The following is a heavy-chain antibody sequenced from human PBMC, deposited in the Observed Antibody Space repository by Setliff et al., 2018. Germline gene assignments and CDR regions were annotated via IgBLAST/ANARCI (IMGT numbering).Heavy chain of an antibody. J-gene: IGHJ6*04. D-gene: IGHD4-17*01. CDR2: IHYSGNT. CDR3: ARHRTIPVTTTNYYYHMDV. Sequence: PSETLSLTCSVSGGSINRDYWNWIRQPPGKGLEWIGYIHYSGNTNYNPSLKSRVTISVDTSKNQVSLKVRSVTAADTAVYFCARHRTIPVTTTNYYYHMDVWGKGTTVTVSS. CDR1: GGSINRDY. V-gene: IGHV4-59*08.